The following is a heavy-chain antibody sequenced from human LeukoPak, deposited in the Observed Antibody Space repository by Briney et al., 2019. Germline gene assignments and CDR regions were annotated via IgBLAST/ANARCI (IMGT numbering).Heavy chain of an antibody. CDR2: ISGSGGST. CDR3: AKSSGTMVQGANWFDP. CDR1: GFTFSSYA. Sequence: GRSLRLSCAASGFTFSSYAMSWVRQAPGKGLEWVSAISGSGGSTYYADSVKGRFTISRDNSKNTLYLQMNSLRAEDTAVYYCAKSSGTMVQGANWFDPWGQGTLVTVSS. V-gene: IGHV3-23*01. J-gene: IGHJ5*02. D-gene: IGHD3-10*01.